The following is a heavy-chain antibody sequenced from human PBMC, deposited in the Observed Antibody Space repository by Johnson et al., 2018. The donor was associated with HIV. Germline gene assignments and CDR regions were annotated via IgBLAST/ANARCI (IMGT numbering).Heavy chain of an antibody. D-gene: IGHD1-26*01. CDR1: GFTFSDYY. CDR3: AKAWELLGRRAALDI. Sequence: QVLLVESGGGLVKPGGSLRLSCAASGFTFSDYYMTWIRQAPGKGLEWVSYISNSASITNSASTIYYSDSVKGRFSISRDNAKNSLYLQMESLRVEDTAIYYCAKAWELLGRRAALDIWGQGTMVTVSS. V-gene: IGHV3-11*04. J-gene: IGHJ3*02. CDR2: ISNSASITNSASTI.